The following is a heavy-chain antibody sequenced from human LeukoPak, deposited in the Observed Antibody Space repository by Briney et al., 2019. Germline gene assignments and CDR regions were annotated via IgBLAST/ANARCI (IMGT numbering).Heavy chain of an antibody. D-gene: IGHD3-10*01. J-gene: IGHJ6*03. CDR1: GGSISNYY. CDR2: IYYTGST. V-gene: IGHV4-59*12. Sequence: SETLSLTCTVSGGSISNYYWNWIRQPPGKGLEWIGYIYYTGSTNYNPSLKSRVTMSVDTSKNQFSLKLSSVTAADTAVYYCARGLAKWFGDPIIQYYYMDVWGKGTTVTISS. CDR3: ARGLAKWFGDPIIQYYYMDV.